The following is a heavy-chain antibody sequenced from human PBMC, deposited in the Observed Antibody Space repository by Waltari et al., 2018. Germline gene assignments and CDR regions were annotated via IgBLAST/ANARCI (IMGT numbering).Heavy chain of an antibody. CDR3: AGGYSSYYGMDV. Sequence: EVQLVESGGGLVKPGGSLRLSCAASGFTFNTYTMNWVRQPPGKGVEWVSSISSTSSDIYYADSVKGRFTIARDNAKSSLYLQLNSLRAEDTAVYYCAGGYSSYYGMDVWGQGTTVTVSS. D-gene: IGHD6-13*01. CDR2: ISSTSSDI. J-gene: IGHJ6*02. CDR1: GFTFNTYT. V-gene: IGHV3-21*02.